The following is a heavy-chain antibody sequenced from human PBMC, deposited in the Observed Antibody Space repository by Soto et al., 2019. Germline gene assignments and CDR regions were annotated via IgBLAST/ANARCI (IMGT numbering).Heavy chain of an antibody. CDR1: GYTFTSYG. D-gene: IGHD3-3*01. J-gene: IGHJ3*02. CDR2: ISAYNGNT. CDR3: ARDVRFLEWLFDRTGAFDI. V-gene: IGHV1-18*04. Sequence: ASVKVSCKASGYTFTSYGISWVRQAPGQGLEGMGWISAYNGNTNYAQKLQGRVTMTTDTSTSTAYMELRSLRSDDTAVYYCARDVRFLEWLFDRTGAFDIWGQGTMVTVS.